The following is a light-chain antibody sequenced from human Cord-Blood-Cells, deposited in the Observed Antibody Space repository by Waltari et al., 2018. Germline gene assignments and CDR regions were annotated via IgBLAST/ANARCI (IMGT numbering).Light chain of an antibody. CDR3: QQYGSSPRT. V-gene: IGKV3-20*01. J-gene: IGKJ1*01. CDR1: QSVSSSY. CDR2: GAS. Sequence: EIVLTQSPGTLSLSPGERATLSCRASQSVSSSYLAWYQQKPDQAPRILIYGASSRATGIPDRFSGSGSETDFTLTISRLEPEDFAVYYCQQYGSSPRTFGQGTKLEIK.